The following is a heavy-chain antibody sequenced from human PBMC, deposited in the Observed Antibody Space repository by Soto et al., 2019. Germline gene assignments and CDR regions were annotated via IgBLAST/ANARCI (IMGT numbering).Heavy chain of an antibody. Sequence: QVQLVESGGGVVQPGRSLRLSCAASGFTLSSYAMHWVRQAPGKGLEWVAVLPNHGTNKYYTNSVKGRFTTSRDNSKNTLYLQMNALRAEDTAVYHCARGKTYMYGSYYFYYWGQGTLVTVSS. V-gene: IGHV3-30-3*01. CDR2: LPNHGTNK. J-gene: IGHJ4*02. CDR3: ARGKTYMYGSYYFYY. D-gene: IGHD4-17*01. CDR1: GFTLSSYA.